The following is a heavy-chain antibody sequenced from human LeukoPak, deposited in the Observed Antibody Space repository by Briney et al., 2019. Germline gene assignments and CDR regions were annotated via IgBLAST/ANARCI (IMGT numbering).Heavy chain of an antibody. D-gene: IGHD1-26*01. V-gene: IGHV3-7*01. Sequence: GRSPRLSCAASGFTFDDYAMHWVRQVPGKGLEWVANIKQDGSEKYYVDSVKGRFTISRDNAKNSLYLQMNSLRAEDTAVYYCARDLPDSGSYYWLHPYYYYGMDVWGQGTTVTVSS. CDR2: IKQDGSEK. J-gene: IGHJ6*02. CDR1: GFTFDDYA. CDR3: ARDLPDSGSYYWLHPYYYYGMDV.